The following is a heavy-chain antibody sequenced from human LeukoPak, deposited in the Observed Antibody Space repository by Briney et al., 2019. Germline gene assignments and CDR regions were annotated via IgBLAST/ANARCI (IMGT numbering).Heavy chain of an antibody. CDR3: ARDYDFWSGYYTGIFDY. Sequence: PGGSLRLSCAASGFTFSSYAMHWARQAPGKGLEWVSYISSSSGTIYYADSVKGRFTISRDNAKNSLYLQMNSLRAEDTAVYYCARDYDFWSGYYTGIFDYWGQGTLVTVSS. V-gene: IGHV3-48*01. CDR2: ISSSSGTI. D-gene: IGHD3-3*01. J-gene: IGHJ4*02. CDR1: GFTFSSYA.